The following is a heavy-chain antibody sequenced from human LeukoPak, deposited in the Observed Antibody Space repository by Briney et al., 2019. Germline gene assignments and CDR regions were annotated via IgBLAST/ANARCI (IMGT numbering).Heavy chain of an antibody. Sequence: PRASVTVSCKASGYTFTGYYMHWVRQAPGQGLEWVGWINPNSGGTNYAQSFQGRVTMTRDTSINTAYMELSRLRSDDAAVYYCARSFFRFNMIVVGADQNDAFDIWGQGTMVTVSS. CDR2: INPNSGGT. J-gene: IGHJ3*02. D-gene: IGHD3-22*01. CDR3: ARSFFRFNMIVVGADQNDAFDI. V-gene: IGHV1-2*02. CDR1: GYTFTGYY.